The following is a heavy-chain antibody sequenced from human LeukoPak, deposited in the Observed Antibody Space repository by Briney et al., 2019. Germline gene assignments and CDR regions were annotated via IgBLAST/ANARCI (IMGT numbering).Heavy chain of an antibody. D-gene: IGHD6-13*01. CDR2: IKHDGSEK. CDR1: GFPFSYYF. J-gene: IGHJ4*02. Sequence: GGSLRLSCAASGFPFSYYFMTWIRQAPGKGLEWVASIKHDGSEKYYVDSVKGRFTISRDDAKNSLYLQMNSLRAEDTAVYYCARDRDSSGSWEVNFDHWGQGTLVAVSS. CDR3: ARDRDSSGSWEVNFDH. V-gene: IGHV3-7*01.